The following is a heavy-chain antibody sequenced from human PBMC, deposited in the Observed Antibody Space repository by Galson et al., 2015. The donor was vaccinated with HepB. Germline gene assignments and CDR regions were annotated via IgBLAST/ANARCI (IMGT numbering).Heavy chain of an antibody. CDR3: ARHESESKTYAADN. Sequence: TLSLTCTVSGGSISSSSYYWGWLRQPPGKGLEWIGSFYCTGNTHYNPSLKSRVTISGDTSKNQFSLKLNSVTAADTAVYYCARHESESKTYAADNWGQGTLVTVSS. D-gene: IGHD2-2*01. J-gene: IGHJ4*02. CDR1: GGSISSSSYY. CDR2: FYCTGNT. V-gene: IGHV4-39*01.